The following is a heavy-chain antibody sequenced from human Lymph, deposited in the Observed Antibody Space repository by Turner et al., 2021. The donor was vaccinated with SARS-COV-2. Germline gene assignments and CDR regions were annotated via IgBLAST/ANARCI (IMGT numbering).Heavy chain of an antibody. CDR1: GLTVSSNY. CDR2: IYSGGST. V-gene: IGHV3-66*01. J-gene: IGHJ3*02. D-gene: IGHD3-10*01. CDR3: ARDFREGAFDI. Sequence: EVQLVESGGGLVQPGGSLRLSCAASGLTVSSNYMSWVRQAPGKGLELVSVIYSGGSTFYADSVKGRFTISRDNSKNTLYLQMNSLRAEDTAVYYCARDFREGAFDIWGQGTMVTISS.